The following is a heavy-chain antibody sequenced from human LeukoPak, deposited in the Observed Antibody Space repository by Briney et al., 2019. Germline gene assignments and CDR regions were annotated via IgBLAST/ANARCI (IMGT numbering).Heavy chain of an antibody. Sequence: SVKLSCKASGGTFSSYAISWVRQDPGQGLEWMGGIIPIFGTANYAQKFQGRVTITADESTSTAYMELSSLRSEDTAVYYCARDGGYGGYDPAYMDFWGKGTTVTISS. CDR2: IIPIFGTA. CDR3: ARDGGYGGYDPAYMDF. V-gene: IGHV1-69*01. D-gene: IGHD5-12*01. CDR1: GGTFSSYA. J-gene: IGHJ6*03.